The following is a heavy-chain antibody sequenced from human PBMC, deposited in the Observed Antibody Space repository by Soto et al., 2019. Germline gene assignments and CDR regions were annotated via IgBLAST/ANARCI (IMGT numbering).Heavy chain of an antibody. Sequence: PGESLKISCKGSGYSFTSYWIGWVRQMPGKGLEWMGIFYPGDSDTRYGPSFQGQVTISADKSISTAFLQWNSLKASDTAMYYCARQNYYGSGSYSDYWGQGTLVTVSS. CDR3: ARQNYYGSGSYSDY. D-gene: IGHD3-10*01. V-gene: IGHV5-51*01. CDR2: FYPGDSDT. J-gene: IGHJ4*02. CDR1: GYSFTSYW.